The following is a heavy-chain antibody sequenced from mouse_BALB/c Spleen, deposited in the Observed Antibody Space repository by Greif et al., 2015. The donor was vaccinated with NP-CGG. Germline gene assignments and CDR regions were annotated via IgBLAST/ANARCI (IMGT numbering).Heavy chain of an antibody. D-gene: IGHD1-2*01. CDR3: ARGATAMYYFDY. CDR1: GFSLTSYG. CDR2: IWSGGST. Sequence: QVQLQQSGPGLVQPSQSLSITCTVSGFSLTSYGVHWVRQSPGKGLEWLGVIWSGGSTDYNAAFISRLSIGKDNSKSQVFFKMNSLQANDTAIYYCARGATAMYYFDYWGQGTTLTVSS. J-gene: IGHJ2*01. V-gene: IGHV2-2*02.